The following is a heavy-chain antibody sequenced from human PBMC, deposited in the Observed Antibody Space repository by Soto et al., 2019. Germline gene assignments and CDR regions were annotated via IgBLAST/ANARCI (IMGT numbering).Heavy chain of an antibody. V-gene: IGHV3-23*01. D-gene: IGHD6-13*01. J-gene: IGHJ5*02. CDR1: GFTFSSYA. CDR2: ITGSGGST. CDR3: AKSYSSSINWFDP. Sequence: GGSLRLSCAASGFTFSSYAMSWVRQAPGKGLEWVSGITGSGGSTYYADSVKGRFTISRDNSKNTLYLQMNSLRAEDTAVYYCAKSYSSSINWFDPWGQGTLVTVSS.